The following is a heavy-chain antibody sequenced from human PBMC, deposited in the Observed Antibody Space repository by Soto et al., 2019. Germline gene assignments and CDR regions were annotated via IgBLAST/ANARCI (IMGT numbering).Heavy chain of an antibody. D-gene: IGHD2-15*01. CDR3: ARGGGRWYFDY. Sequence: QVQLQESGPGLVKPSQTLSLTCTVSGGSISSGGYYWSWIRQHPGKGLEWIGYINYSGSTYYNPSLRSRVTISVDTSKNQFSRKLSSVTAADTAVYYCARGGGRWYFDYWGQGTLVTVSS. CDR2: INYSGST. CDR1: GGSISSGGYY. V-gene: IGHV4-31*03. J-gene: IGHJ4*02.